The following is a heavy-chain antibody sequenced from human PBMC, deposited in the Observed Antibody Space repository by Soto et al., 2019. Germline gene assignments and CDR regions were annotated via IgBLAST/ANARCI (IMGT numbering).Heavy chain of an antibody. J-gene: IGHJ4*02. D-gene: IGHD1-1*01. V-gene: IGHV3-74*01. CDR1: GFTFSSYW. CDR2: INGDGSSTGSST. Sequence: EVHLVESGGGLVQPGGSLRLSCAASGFTFSSYWMHWVRXAXGKXXXWVSRINGDGSSTGSSTSYADSVKGRFTISRXXXXXXXXXXXXXXXXXXXXXXXXXXXXDWTTDYWGQGTLVTVSS. CDR3: XXXXDWTTDY.